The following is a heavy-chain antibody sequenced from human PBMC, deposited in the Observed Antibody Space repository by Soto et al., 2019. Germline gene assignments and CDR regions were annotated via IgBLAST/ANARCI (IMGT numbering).Heavy chain of an antibody. D-gene: IGHD6-25*01. CDR1: GGTFSSYT. CDR2: IIPILGIA. Sequence: QVQLVQSGAEVKKPGSSVKVSCEASGGTFSSYTISWVRQAPGQGLEWMGRIIPILGIANYAQKFQGRVTITADKSTSTAYMELSSLRSEDTAVYYCARKRPGGDYYYGMDVWGQGTTVTVSS. CDR3: ARKRPGGDYYYGMDV. J-gene: IGHJ6*02. V-gene: IGHV1-69*02.